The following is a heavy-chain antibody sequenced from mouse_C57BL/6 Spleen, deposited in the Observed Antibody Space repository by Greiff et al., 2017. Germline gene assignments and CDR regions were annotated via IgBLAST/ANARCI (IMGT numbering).Heavy chain of an antibody. Sequence: EVMLVESEGGLVQPGSSMKLSCTASGFTFSDYYMAWVRQVPEKGLEWVANINYDGSSTNYLDSLKSRFIISRDNSKNILYRQMSSLKSEDTATYYCARSIYYDYYEYVDVWGTGTTVTVSS. CDR3: ARSIYYDYYEYVDV. CDR1: GFTFSDYY. J-gene: IGHJ1*03. CDR2: INYDGSST. V-gene: IGHV5-16*01. D-gene: IGHD2-4*01.